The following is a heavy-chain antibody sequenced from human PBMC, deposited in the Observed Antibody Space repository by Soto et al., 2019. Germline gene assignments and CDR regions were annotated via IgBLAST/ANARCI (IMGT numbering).Heavy chain of an antibody. CDR3: ARDRSPDFWSGYYTVHYYYGMDV. J-gene: IGHJ6*02. V-gene: IGHV1-18*01. D-gene: IGHD3-3*01. Sequence: GASVKVSCKASGYTFDSYGISWVRQAPGLGLEWMGWISPYDGDTNYAPHLRGRATLTTDASTNTVYMELRSLRSDDTAVYYCARDRSPDFWSGYYTVHYYYGMDVWGQGTTVTVSS. CDR2: ISPYDGDT. CDR1: GYTFDSYG.